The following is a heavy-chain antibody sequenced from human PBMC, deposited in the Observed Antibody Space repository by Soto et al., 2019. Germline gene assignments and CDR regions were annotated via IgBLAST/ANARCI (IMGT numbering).Heavy chain of an antibody. J-gene: IGHJ4*02. Sequence: TLSLTCTVSGDFNTNFYWSWIRQSPGKGLEWMGFIYSSGSTRLTISKAASEDQVVLTMTNMDPVDTATYYCARDYFDSSGYYHKFDFWGQGAPVTVSS. CDR3: GYYHKFDF. CDR2: IYSSGST. CDR1: GDFNTNFY. D-gene: IGHD3-22*01. V-gene: IGHV4-4*08.